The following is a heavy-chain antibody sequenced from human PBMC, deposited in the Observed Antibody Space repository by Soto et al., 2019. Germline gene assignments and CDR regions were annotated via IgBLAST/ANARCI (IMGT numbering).Heavy chain of an antibody. CDR3: AKHRGFVACPFDS. J-gene: IGHJ4*02. D-gene: IGHD3-10*01. CDR1: GITFTNYA. Sequence: EVQLLEPGGGLAQPGGSLRLSCAVSGITFTNYAMGWVRQAPGKGLEWVSGISGNVGSTTHYADSVKGRFTIARDNSKNILFLQMNSLRAEDTAVYYCAKHRGFVACPFDSWGQGTLVIVSS. V-gene: IGHV3-23*01. CDR2: ISGNVGSTT.